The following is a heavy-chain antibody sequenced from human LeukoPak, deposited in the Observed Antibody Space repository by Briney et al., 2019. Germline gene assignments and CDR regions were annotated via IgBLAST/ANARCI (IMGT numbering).Heavy chain of an antibody. J-gene: IGHJ4*02. CDR2: IYHSEST. D-gene: IGHD6-13*01. CDR1: GGSITSGGYS. V-gene: IGHV4-30-2*01. CDR3: AGGPSAAAV. Sequence: SQTLSLTCVVSGGSITSGGYSWSWIRQPPGKGLEWIGYIYHSESTYYNPSLKSRVTISVDRSRNQFSLRLSSVTASDTAVYYCAGGPSAAAVWGQGTLVTVSS.